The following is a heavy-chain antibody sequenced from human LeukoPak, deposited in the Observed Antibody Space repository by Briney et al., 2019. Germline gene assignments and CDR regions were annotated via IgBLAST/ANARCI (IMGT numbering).Heavy chain of an antibody. V-gene: IGHV3-74*01. CDR2: INSDGSST. D-gene: IGHD1-26*01. Sequence: SGGSLRLSCAASGFTFSSYWMHWVRHAPGKGLVWVSRINSDGSSTSYADSVKGRFTISRDNAKNTLYLQMNSLRAEDTAVYYCARGESGSYPQLLDYWGQGTLVTVSS. J-gene: IGHJ4*02. CDR1: GFTFSSYW. CDR3: ARGESGSYPQLLDY.